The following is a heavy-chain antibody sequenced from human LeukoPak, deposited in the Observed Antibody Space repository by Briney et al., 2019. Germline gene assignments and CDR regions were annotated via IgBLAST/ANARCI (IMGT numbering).Heavy chain of an antibody. CDR2: VKSKTAGVTT. V-gene: IGHV3-15*01. J-gene: IGHJ4*02. Sequence: GGSPRLSCAASGFTFSNAWMSWVRQAPGKGLEWVGRVKSKTAGVTTDYAAPVRGRFTISRDDSKNTLFLQMNSLKIEDTALYYCTTIGDYWGQGTLVTVSS. D-gene: IGHD3-16*01. CDR1: GFTFSNAW. CDR3: TTIGDY.